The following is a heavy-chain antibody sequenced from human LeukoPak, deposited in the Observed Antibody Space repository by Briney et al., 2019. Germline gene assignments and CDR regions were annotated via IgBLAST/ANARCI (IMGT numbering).Heavy chain of an antibody. D-gene: IGHD2-2*01. V-gene: IGHV4-34*01. CDR2: INHSGST. Sequence: SETLSLTCAVYGGSFSGYYWSWIRQPPGKGLEWIGEINHSGSTNYNPSLKSRVTISVHTSKNQFSLKLSSVTAADTAVYYCARQDCSSTRCPLMDVWGQGTTVTVSS. CDR1: GGSFSGYY. J-gene: IGHJ6*02. CDR3: ARQDCSSTRCPLMDV.